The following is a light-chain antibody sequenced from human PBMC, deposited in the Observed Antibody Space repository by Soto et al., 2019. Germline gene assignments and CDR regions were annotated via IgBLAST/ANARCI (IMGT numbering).Light chain of an antibody. CDR2: DAS. J-gene: IGKJ5*01. CDR1: QSVSSY. CDR3: QQRSNWPT. Sequence: EMVFTQSPATLSLSPGERATLSCRASQSVSSYLAWYQQKPGQAPRLLIYDASNRATGIPARFSGSGSGTDLTLTISSLEPEDFAVYYCQQRSNWPTFGQGTRLEIK. V-gene: IGKV3-11*01.